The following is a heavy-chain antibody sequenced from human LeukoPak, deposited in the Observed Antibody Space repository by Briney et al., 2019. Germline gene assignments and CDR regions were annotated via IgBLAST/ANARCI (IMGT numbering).Heavy chain of an antibody. CDR1: GGSISSYY. CDR3: ARDSVSTNYYYYGMDV. V-gene: IGHV4-59*01. D-gene: IGHD5/OR15-5a*01. J-gene: IGHJ6*02. CDR2: IYYSGST. Sequence: PSETLSLTCTVSGGSISSYYWSWIRQPPGKGLEWIGYIYYSGSTNYNPSLKSRVTISVDTSKNQFSLKLSSVTAADTAVYYCARDSVSTNYYYYGMDVWGQGTTVTVSS.